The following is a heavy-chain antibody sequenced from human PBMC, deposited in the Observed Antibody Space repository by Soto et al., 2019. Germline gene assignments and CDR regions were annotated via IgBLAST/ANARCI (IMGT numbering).Heavy chain of an antibody. Sequence: GGSLRLSCAASGSSISSHWMSWVRQAPGKGLEWVANINQDRTKIHYVDSVKGRFTISRDNAKNSLHLQLSSLRADDTAVYFCARGEEWLLLSLQGVFDQWGQGTLVTVSS. CDR1: GSSISSHW. CDR2: INQDRTKI. D-gene: IGHD3-3*01. J-gene: IGHJ4*02. CDR3: ARGEEWLLLSLQGVFDQ. V-gene: IGHV3-7*03.